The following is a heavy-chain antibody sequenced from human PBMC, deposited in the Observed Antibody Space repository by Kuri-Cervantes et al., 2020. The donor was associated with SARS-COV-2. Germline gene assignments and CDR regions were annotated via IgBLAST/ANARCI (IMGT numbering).Heavy chain of an antibody. CDR3: TTSPRYYYDSSGQSRSFDY. CDR1: GFTFSSYW. CDR2: INSDGSST. Sequence: GESLKISCAASGFTFSSYWMHWVRQAPGKGLVWVLRINSDGSSTSYADSVKGRFTISRDNAKNTLYLQMNSLKTEDTAVYYCTTSPRYYYDSSGQSRSFDYWGQGTLVTVSS. D-gene: IGHD3-22*01. V-gene: IGHV3-74*01. J-gene: IGHJ4*02.